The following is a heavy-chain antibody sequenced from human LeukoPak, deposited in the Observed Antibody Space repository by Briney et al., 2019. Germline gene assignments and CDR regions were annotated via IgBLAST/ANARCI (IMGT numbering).Heavy chain of an antibody. Sequence: PGGSLRLSCAASGFTFSSYSMNWVRQAPGKGLEWVSSISSSSSYIYYADSVKGRFTISRDSAKNSLYLQMNSLRAEDTAVYYCARPLSVLRYFDLGYYYGMDVWGQGTTVTVSS. V-gene: IGHV3-21*01. CDR3: ARPLSVLRYFDLGYYYGMDV. CDR1: GFTFSSYS. D-gene: IGHD3-9*01. CDR2: ISSSSSYI. J-gene: IGHJ6*02.